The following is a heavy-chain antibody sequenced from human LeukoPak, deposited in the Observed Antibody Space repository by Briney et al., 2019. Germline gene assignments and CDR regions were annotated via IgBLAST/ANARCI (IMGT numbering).Heavy chain of an antibody. J-gene: IGHJ4*02. D-gene: IGHD3-22*01. CDR1: GFTFTSSA. CDR3: ARGMNRVDYYDSSGLDY. CDR2: MNPNSGNT. Sequence: ASVKVSCKASGFTFTSSAMQWLRQARGQRLEWMGWMNPNSGNTGYAQKFQGRVTMTRNTSISTAYMELSSLRSEDTAVYYCARGMNRVDYYDSSGLDYWGQGTLVTVSS. V-gene: IGHV1-8*02.